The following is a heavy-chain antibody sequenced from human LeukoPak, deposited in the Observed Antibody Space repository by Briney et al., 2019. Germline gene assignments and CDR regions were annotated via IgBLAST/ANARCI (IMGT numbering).Heavy chain of an antibody. V-gene: IGHV3-30-3*01. D-gene: IGHD3-22*01. CDR3: ARVSCEEYDSSGYYPLDFDY. CDR2: ISYDGSNE. Sequence: GGSLRLSCAASGFTFSSYAMHWVRQAPGKGLEWVAVISYDGSNEYYADSVKGRFTISRDNSKNTLYLQMNSLRAEDTAVYYCARVSCEEYDSSGYYPLDFDYWGQGTLVTVSS. J-gene: IGHJ4*02. CDR1: GFTFSSYA.